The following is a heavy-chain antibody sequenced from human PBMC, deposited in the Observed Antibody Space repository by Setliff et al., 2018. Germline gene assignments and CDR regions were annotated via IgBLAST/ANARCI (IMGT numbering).Heavy chain of an antibody. D-gene: IGHD3-9*01. CDR2: ISSTITST. CDR3: EKHGAYNDFLTGYNFYYDMDV. CDR1: GFTFSSSA. V-gene: IGHV3-23*01. Sequence: GALRLSCAASGFTFSSSAIAWVRQAPGKGLEWVSAISSTITSTYYADSVKGRFTLSRYNSKNTLYLQMNSLRAEDTAVYYCEKHGAYNDFLTGYNFYYDMDVWGQGTTVTVSS. J-gene: IGHJ6*02.